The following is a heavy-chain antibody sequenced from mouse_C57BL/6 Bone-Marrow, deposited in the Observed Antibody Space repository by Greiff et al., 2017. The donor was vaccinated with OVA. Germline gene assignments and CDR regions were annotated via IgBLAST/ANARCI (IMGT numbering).Heavy chain of an antibody. CDR3: ARVSLNWALDY. CDR1: GYTFTDYN. Sequence: EVHLVESGPELVKPGASVKMSCKASGYTFTDYNMHWVKQSHGKSLEWIGYINPNNGGTSYNQKFKGKATLTVNKSSSTAYMELRSLTSEDSAVYYCARVSLNWALDYWGQGTTLTVSS. D-gene: IGHD4-1*01. CDR2: INPNNGGT. V-gene: IGHV1-22*01. J-gene: IGHJ2*01.